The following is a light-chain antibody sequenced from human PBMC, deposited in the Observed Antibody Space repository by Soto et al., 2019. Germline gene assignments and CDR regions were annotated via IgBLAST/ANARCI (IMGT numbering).Light chain of an antibody. CDR1: GSNIGSNP. V-gene: IGLV1-44*01. Sequence: QSVLTQPPSASGAPGQRVTISCSGSGSNIGSNPVTWYQQLPRTAPKLLIYNTNQRPSGAPERFSASRSGTSASLAISGLQSEDEADYFCASWEDSLNVYVLGTGTKLTVL. CDR3: ASWEDSLNVYV. CDR2: NTN. J-gene: IGLJ1*01.